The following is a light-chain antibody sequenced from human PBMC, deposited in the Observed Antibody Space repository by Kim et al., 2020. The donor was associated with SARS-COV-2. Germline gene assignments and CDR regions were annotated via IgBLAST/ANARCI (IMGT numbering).Light chain of an antibody. CDR1: QNILNRANNRNS. J-gene: IGKJ1*01. Sequence: RATINCKSSQNILNRANNRNSLAWYQQKPGQPPKLLIYWASSRESGVPDRFSGSGSGTDFTLTISSLQAEDVAVYYCQQYYSSRTFGQGTKVDIK. V-gene: IGKV4-1*01. CDR2: WAS. CDR3: QQYYSSRT.